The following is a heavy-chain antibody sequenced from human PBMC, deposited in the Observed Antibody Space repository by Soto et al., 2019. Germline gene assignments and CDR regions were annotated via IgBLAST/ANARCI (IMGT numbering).Heavy chain of an antibody. D-gene: IGHD3-10*01. J-gene: IGHJ5*02. CDR2: ISSSSSYT. CDR1: GFTFSDYY. CDR3: ARVGFEGFGDGNWFDP. V-gene: IGHV3-11*05. Sequence: QVQLVESGGGLVKPGGSLRLSCAASGFTFSDYYMSWIRQAPGKGLEWVSYISSSSSYTNYADSVKGRFTISRDNAKNXLYLQMNSLRAEDTAVYYCARVGFEGFGDGNWFDPWGQGTLVTVSS.